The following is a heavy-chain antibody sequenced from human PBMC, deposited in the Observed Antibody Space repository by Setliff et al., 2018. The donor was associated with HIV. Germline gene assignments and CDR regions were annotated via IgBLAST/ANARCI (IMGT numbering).Heavy chain of an antibody. CDR1: GFTFSTYA. J-gene: IGHJ4*02. CDR3: ASREIPAAPTELYFDY. Sequence: GGSLRLSCAASGFTFSTYAMHWVRQAPGKGLEWVAVISYDGSNKYYADSVKGRCTISRDNSKNTLYLQMNSLRAEDTAVYYCASREIPAAPTELYFDYWGQGTLVTVSS. CDR2: ISYDGSNK. V-gene: IGHV3-30*04. D-gene: IGHD2-2*01.